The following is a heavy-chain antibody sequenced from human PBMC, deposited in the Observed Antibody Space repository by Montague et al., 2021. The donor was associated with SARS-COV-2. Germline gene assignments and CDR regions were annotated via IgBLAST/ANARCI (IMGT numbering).Heavy chain of an antibody. CDR3: ARHGWNDSGSFHFDY. Sequence: SETLSLTCTVSGGSISSYYWSWIRQPPGKGLEWIGSMYYSGSTYYNASLKSRVTISVDTSKNQFSLKLNSVTAADTAVYYCARHGWNDSGSFHFDYWGQGTLVTVSS. J-gene: IGHJ4*02. CDR2: MYYSGST. CDR1: GGSISSYY. V-gene: IGHV4-39*01. D-gene: IGHD3-10*01.